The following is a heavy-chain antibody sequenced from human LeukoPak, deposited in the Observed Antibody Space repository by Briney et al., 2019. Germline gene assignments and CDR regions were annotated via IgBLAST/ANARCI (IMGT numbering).Heavy chain of an antibody. CDR2: IYPGDSDT. V-gene: IGHV5-51*01. CDR1: GYSFTSYW. CDR3: ASNKGFIVGATTPAFDI. Sequence: GESLKISCKGSGYSFTSYWIGWVRQMPGKGLEWMGIIYPGDSDTRYSPSFQGQVTISADKSISTAYLQWSSLKASDTAMYYCASNKGFIVGATTPAFDIWGQGTMVTVSS. J-gene: IGHJ3*02. D-gene: IGHD1-26*01.